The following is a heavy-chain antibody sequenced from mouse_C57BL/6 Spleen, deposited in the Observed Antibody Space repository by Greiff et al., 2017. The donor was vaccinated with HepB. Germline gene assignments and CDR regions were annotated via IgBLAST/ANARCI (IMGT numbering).Heavy chain of an antibody. V-gene: IGHV10-1*01. Sequence: EVKVEESGGGLVQPKGSLKLSCAASGFSFNTYAMNWVRQAPGKGLEWVARIRSKSNNYATYYADSVKDRFTISRDDSESMLYLQMNNLKTEDTAMYYCVRQGGYDYLYAMDYWGQGTSVTVSS. CDR2: IRSKSNNYAT. J-gene: IGHJ4*01. D-gene: IGHD2-4*01. CDR3: VRQGGYDYLYAMDY. CDR1: GFSFNTYA.